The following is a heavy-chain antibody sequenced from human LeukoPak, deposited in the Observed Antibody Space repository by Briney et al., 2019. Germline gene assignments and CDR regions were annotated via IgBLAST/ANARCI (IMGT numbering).Heavy chain of an antibody. CDR3: TRGSSGRRDN. CDR1: GYTFTSCD. CDR2: MNAISGST. V-gene: IGHV1-8*01. Sequence: ASPKVSCKASGYTFTSCDINWVRQATGQGLEWMGWMNAISGSTGYGQSFQGRITMTRDISIGTAYMELSNLTSEDTAIYYCTRGSSGRRDNWGQGTLVSVST. D-gene: IGHD6-19*01. J-gene: IGHJ4*02.